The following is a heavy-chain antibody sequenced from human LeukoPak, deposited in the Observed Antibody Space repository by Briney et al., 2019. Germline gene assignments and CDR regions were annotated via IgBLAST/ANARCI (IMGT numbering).Heavy chain of an antibody. CDR3: ARVATTNWFDP. CDR2: IYYSGST. J-gene: IGHJ5*02. CDR1: GGSISSYY. D-gene: IGHD1-26*01. Sequence: SETLSLTCTVSGGSISSYYWSWIRQPPGKGLEWIGYIYYSGSTNYNPSLKSRVTISVDTSMNQFSLKLSSVTAADTAVYYCARVATTNWFDPWGQGTLVTVSS. V-gene: IGHV4-59*01.